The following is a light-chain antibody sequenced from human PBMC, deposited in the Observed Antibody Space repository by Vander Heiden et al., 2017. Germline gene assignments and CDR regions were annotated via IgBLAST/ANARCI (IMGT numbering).Light chain of an antibody. CDR1: LDISTY. CDR2: GTS. CDR3: QQANGFPPT. J-gene: IGKJ5*01. Sequence: IQLTPSPSSVSASVGDRVTITCRASLDISTYLAWYQQKPGKAPKLLIYGTSTLMSDVPSRFRGSGNGTDFTLTISSLQPEDSATYYCQQANGFPPTFGQGTRLEI. V-gene: IGKV1-12*01.